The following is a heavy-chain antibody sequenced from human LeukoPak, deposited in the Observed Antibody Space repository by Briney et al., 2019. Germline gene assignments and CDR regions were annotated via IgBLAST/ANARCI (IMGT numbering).Heavy chain of an antibody. CDR1: GFTFSSYG. D-gene: IGHD6-19*01. Sequence: PGGSLRLSCAASGFTFSSYGMHWVRQAPGKGLEWVAVISYDGSNKYYADSVKGRFTISRDNSKNTLYLQMNSLRAEDTAVYYCAKQGKEQWLSHYHYGMDVWGQGTTVTVSS. CDR2: ISYDGSNK. V-gene: IGHV3-30*18. CDR3: AKQGKEQWLSHYHYGMDV. J-gene: IGHJ6*02.